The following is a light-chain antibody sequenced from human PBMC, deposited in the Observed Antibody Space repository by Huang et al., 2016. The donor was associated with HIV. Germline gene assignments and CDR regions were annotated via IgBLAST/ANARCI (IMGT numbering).Light chain of an antibody. CDR2: DAS. V-gene: IGKV3-11*01. Sequence: EIVLTQSPATLSLSPGERATLSCRASQSVSSNLAWYQQKPGQAPRPLIYDASNRATGIPARFSGSGSGTDFTLTISSLEPEDFAVYYCQQRSNWAPITFGGGTKVEIK. CDR1: QSVSSN. CDR3: QQRSNWAPIT. J-gene: IGKJ4*01.